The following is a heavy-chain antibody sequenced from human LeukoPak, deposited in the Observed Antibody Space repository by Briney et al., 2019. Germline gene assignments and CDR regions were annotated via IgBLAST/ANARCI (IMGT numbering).Heavy chain of an antibody. Sequence: GASVKVSCKASGGTFSSYAISWVRQAPGQGLEWMGGIIPIFGTANYAQKFQGRVTITADESTSTAYMELSSLRSEDTAVYYCARPRYDSSDERAFDIWGQGTMVTVSS. CDR1: GGTFSSYA. CDR2: IIPIFGTA. V-gene: IGHV1-69*13. D-gene: IGHD3-22*01. CDR3: ARPRYDSSDERAFDI. J-gene: IGHJ3*02.